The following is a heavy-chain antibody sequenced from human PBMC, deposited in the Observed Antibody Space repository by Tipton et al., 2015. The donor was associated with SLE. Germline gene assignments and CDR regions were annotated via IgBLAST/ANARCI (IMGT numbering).Heavy chain of an antibody. J-gene: IGHJ6*03. CDR3: ARDSWTYGSGSYPIDV. D-gene: IGHD3-10*01. CDR1: GFTFDDYA. CDR2: ISWNTGSI. Sequence: SLRLSCAASGFTFDDYAMHWVRQAPGKGLEWVSGISWNTGSIGYADSVEGRFTISRDNAKNSLYVQMNSLRAEDTALYYCARDSWTYGSGSYPIDVWGKGTTVSVSS. V-gene: IGHV3-9*01.